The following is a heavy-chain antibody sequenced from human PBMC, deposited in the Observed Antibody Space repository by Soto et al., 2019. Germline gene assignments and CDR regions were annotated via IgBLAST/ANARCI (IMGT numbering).Heavy chain of an antibody. CDR1: GFTFSSYG. CDR2: ISSSSSTT. D-gene: IGHD3-10*01. CDR3: ARAQTSDSVDY. Sequence: GGSLRLSCAASGFTFSSYGMNWVRQAPGKGLEWVSFISSSSSTTHYADSVKGRFTISRDNAKNSLYLQVNSLRDEDTAVYFCARAQTSDSVDYWGQGTLVTVSS. V-gene: IGHV3-48*02. J-gene: IGHJ4*02.